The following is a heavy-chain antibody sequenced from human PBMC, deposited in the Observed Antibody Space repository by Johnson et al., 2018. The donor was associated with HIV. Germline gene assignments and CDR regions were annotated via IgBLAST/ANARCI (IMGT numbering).Heavy chain of an antibody. D-gene: IGHD1-26*01. CDR1: GFTFSSYA. V-gene: IGHV3-30-3*01. CDR3: AARGWELQPDAFDI. Sequence: QEKLVESGGGVVQPGRSLRLSCAASGFTFSSYAMHWVRQAPGKGLEWVAVISYDGSNKYYADSVKGRFTISRDNSKNTLYLQMNSLRAEDTALYYCAARGWELQPDAFDIWGQGTMVTVSS. CDR2: ISYDGSNK. J-gene: IGHJ3*02.